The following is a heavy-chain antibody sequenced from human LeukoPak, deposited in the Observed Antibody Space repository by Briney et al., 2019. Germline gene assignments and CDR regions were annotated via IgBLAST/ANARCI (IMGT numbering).Heavy chain of an antibody. CDR1: GFTFSNYA. Sequence: GGSLRLSCAASGFTFSNYAMSWVRQAPGKGLEWVSGIGGSGSSTYYADSVKGRFTISRDNSKNTLYLQMNSLRAEDTAVYYCAKDDYYDTSGYRDRGQGTLVTVSS. J-gene: IGHJ4*02. CDR3: AKDDYYDTSGYRD. CDR2: IGGSGSST. V-gene: IGHV3-23*01. D-gene: IGHD3-22*01.